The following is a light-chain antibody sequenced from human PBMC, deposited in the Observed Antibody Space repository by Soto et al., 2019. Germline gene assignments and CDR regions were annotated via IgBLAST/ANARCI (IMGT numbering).Light chain of an antibody. CDR3: QQYNTWTIP. V-gene: IGKV3-15*01. CDR2: GAS. Sequence: EIVMTQSPVTLSVSPGERATLSCRASQSVSSNLAWYQQKPGQAPRLLIYGASTRATGIPARFSGSGSGTKFTLTIRSLQSEDFAVYYCQQYNTWTIPFGQGTQLEIK. J-gene: IGKJ5*01. CDR1: QSVSSN.